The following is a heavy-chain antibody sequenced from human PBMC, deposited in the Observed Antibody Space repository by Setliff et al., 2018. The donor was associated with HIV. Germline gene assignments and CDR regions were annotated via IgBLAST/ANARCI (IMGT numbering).Heavy chain of an antibody. J-gene: IGHJ6*03. CDR1: GGSISSYY. CDR3: ARRPYDSSGGYYYYYMNV. CDR2: IYYSGNT. D-gene: IGHD3-22*01. Sequence: SETLSLTCTVSGGSISSYYWSWIRQPPGKGLEWIGYIYYSGNTNYNPSLKSRVTISVDTSKKQFSLKLSSVIAADTAVYYCARRPYDSSGGYYYYYMNVWGKGTTVTVSS. V-gene: IGHV4-59*08.